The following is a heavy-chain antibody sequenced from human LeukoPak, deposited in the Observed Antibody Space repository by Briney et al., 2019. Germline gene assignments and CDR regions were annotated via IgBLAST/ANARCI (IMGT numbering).Heavy chain of an antibody. CDR2: IYTSGST. Sequence: PSETLSLTCTVPGGSISSYYWSWIRQPAGKGLEWIGRIYTSGSTNYNPSLNSRLTMSVDTSTNQFYLKLSSVTAADTAVYYCARASLDVDTAMVSDFYYFDYWGQGTLVTVSS. D-gene: IGHD5-18*01. CDR3: ARASLDVDTAMVSDFYYFDY. CDR1: GGSISSYY. J-gene: IGHJ4*02. V-gene: IGHV4-4*07.